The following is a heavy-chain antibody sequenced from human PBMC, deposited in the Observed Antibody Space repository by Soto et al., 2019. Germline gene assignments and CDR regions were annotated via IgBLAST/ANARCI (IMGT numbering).Heavy chain of an antibody. J-gene: IGHJ4*02. D-gene: IGHD4-4*01. V-gene: IGHV1-8*01. Sequence: QVQLVQSGAEVKKPGASVKVSCKASGYTFTSYDINWVRQATGQGLEWMGWMNPNSGNTGYAQKFQGRVTMTRXXSXRXXYMELSSLRSEDTAVYYCARSPSWETTVTPYYFDYWGQGTLVTVSS. CDR1: GYTFTSYD. CDR3: ARSPSWETTVTPYYFDY. CDR2: MNPNSGNT.